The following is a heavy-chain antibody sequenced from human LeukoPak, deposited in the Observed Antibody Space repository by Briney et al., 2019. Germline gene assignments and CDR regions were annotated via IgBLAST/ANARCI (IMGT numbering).Heavy chain of an antibody. J-gene: IGHJ4*02. V-gene: IGHV3-48*02. CDR2: ISKGSSTM. CDR1: GFTFSDYT. CDR3: AKGDYSFDY. Sequence: PGGSLRLSCAVSGFTFSDYTMNWVRQAPGKGLEWVSYISKGSSTMYYADSVKGRFTISRDNAKNSLYLQMNSLRDEDTAVYYCAKGDYSFDYWGQGTLVTVSS.